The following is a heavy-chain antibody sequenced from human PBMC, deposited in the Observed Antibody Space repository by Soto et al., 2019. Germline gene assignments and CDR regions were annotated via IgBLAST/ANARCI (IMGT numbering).Heavy chain of an antibody. CDR2: IYHSGST. V-gene: IGHV4-30-2*01. CDR1: GGSISSGGYS. CDR3: ARGGYCTNGVCYTFDY. D-gene: IGHD2-8*01. Sequence: SETLSLTCAVSGGSISSGGYSWSGIRQPPGKGLEWIGYIYHSGSTYYNPSLKSRVTISVDRSKNQFSLKLSSVTAADTAVYYCARGGYCTNGVCYTFDYWGQGTLVTVSS. J-gene: IGHJ4*02.